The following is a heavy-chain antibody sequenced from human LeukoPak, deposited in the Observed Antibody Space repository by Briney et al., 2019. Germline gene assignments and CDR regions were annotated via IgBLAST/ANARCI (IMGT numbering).Heavy chain of an antibody. J-gene: IGHJ4*02. Sequence: GGSLRLSCAASGFTFSNYWMSWVRQAPGKGLEWVANIKQDGSEKFYVDSVKGRFTISRDNAKNSLYLQMNSLRADDTAVYYCASLGNWGQGTLVTVSS. CDR1: GFTFSNYW. CDR2: IKQDGSEK. D-gene: IGHD1-1*01. V-gene: IGHV3-7*01. CDR3: ASLGN.